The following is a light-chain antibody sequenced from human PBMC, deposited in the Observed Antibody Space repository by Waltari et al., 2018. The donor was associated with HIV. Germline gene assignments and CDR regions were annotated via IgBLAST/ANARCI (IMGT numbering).Light chain of an antibody. Sequence: IQMTQSPSSLSASVGDRVTLSCRARQNIDTSLIWYQQRPGKAPKLLIYGASSLQSGVPSMFSGSGSGAEFTLTISSLHPEDFGTYHCQQSYSRVWTFGQGTKVEMK. CDR2: GAS. J-gene: IGKJ1*01. CDR3: QQSYSRVWT. CDR1: QNIDTS. V-gene: IGKV1-39*01.